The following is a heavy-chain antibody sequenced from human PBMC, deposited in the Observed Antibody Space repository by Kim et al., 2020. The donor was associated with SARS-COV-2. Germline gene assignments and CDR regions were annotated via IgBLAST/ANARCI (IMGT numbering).Heavy chain of an antibody. CDR1: GGSFSGYY. D-gene: IGHD6-13*01. CDR3: AREGRRGIAAAASEVDY. J-gene: IGHJ4*02. CDR2: INHSGST. V-gene: IGHV4-34*01. Sequence: SETLSLTCAVYGGSFSGYYWSWIRQPPGKGLEWIGEINHSGSTNYNPSLKSRVTISVDTSKNQFSLKLSSVTAADTAVYYCAREGRRGIAAAASEVDYWGQGTLVTVSS.